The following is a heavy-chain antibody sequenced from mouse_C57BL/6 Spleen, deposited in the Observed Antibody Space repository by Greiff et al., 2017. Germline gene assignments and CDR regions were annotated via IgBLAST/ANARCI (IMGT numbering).Heavy chain of an antibody. D-gene: IGHD1-1*01. Sequence: QVQLQQPGAELVKPGASVKMSCKASGYTFTSYWITWVKQRPGQGLEWIGDIYPGSGSTNYNEKFKSKATLTVDTSSSTAYMQLSSLTSEDSAVYYVAREDYCGSSWEAGFADRGQGALVTVAA. V-gene: IGHV1-55*01. CDR2: IYPGSGST. J-gene: IGHJ3*01. CDR1: GYTFTSYW. CDR3: AREDYCGSSWEAGFAD.